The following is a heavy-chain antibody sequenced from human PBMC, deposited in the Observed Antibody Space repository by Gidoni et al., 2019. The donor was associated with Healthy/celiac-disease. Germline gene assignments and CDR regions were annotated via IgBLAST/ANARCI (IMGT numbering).Heavy chain of an antibody. J-gene: IGHJ3*02. D-gene: IGHD4-17*01. CDR3: AREGFGDYVPGAFDI. CDR1: GFTFSSYW. CDR2: IKQDGSEK. Sequence: EVQLVESGGGLVQPGGSLRLSCAASGFTFSSYWMSWVRQAPGKGLEWVANIKQDGSEKYYVDSVKGRFTISRDNAKNSLYLQMNSLRAEDTAVYYCAREGFGDYVPGAFDIWGQGTMVTVSS. V-gene: IGHV3-7*03.